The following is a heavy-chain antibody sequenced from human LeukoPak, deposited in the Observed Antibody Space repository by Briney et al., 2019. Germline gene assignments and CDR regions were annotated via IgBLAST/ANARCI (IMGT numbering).Heavy chain of an antibody. Sequence: PSETLSLTCAVYGGSFSGYYWSWIRQPPGKGLEWIGEINHSGSTNYNPSLKSRVTISVDTSKNQFSLKLSSVTAADTAVYYCARHSWQWRILYYFDYWGQGTLVTVSS. CDR3: ARHSWQWRILYYFDY. J-gene: IGHJ4*02. V-gene: IGHV4-34*01. CDR1: GGSFSGYY. CDR2: INHSGST. D-gene: IGHD6-19*01.